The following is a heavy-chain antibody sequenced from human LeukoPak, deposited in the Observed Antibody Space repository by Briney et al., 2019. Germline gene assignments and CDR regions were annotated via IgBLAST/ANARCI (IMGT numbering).Heavy chain of an antibody. V-gene: IGHV3-30*02. Sequence: PGGSLRLSCAASGFTFSGYAMHWVRQAPGKGLEWVAFIRYDGSNKYYSDSVKGRFTISRDYSKNTLYLQMNSLRAEDTAVYYCAKDKDSSGWFQYYFDYWGQGTLVTVSS. CDR2: IRYDGSNK. CDR3: AKDKDSSGWFQYYFDY. CDR1: GFTFSGYA. J-gene: IGHJ4*02. D-gene: IGHD6-19*01.